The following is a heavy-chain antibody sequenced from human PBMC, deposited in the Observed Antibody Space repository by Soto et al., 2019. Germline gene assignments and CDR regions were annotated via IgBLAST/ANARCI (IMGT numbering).Heavy chain of an antibody. J-gene: IGHJ4*02. CDR2: IKEDGSEK. CDR3: ARTSRGAYTAYALTY. CDR1: GFTCTNYW. D-gene: IGHD5-12*01. V-gene: IGHV3-7*01. Sequence: PGGSLRLSCAASGFTCTNYWMDWVRQAPGKGLEWVANIKEDGSEKYHVDSVKGRFTISRDSTKNSLYLQMNSLRAEDTATYYCARTSRGAYTAYALTYWGQGTLVT.